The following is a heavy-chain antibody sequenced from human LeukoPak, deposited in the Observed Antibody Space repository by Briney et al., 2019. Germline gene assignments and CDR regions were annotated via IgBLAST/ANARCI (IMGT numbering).Heavy chain of an antibody. J-gene: IGHJ4*02. D-gene: IGHD7-27*01. Sequence: ASVKVSCKASGYTFTTHDINWVRRATGQGLEWLGWMSPNSGDTGYAQKFQGRVTMTSDSSISTAYMELSSLRSEDTAIYYCVRTPPNWGFDYWGQGTLVTVSS. CDR3: VRTPPNWGFDY. V-gene: IGHV1-8*01. CDR1: GYTFTTHD. CDR2: MSPNSGDT.